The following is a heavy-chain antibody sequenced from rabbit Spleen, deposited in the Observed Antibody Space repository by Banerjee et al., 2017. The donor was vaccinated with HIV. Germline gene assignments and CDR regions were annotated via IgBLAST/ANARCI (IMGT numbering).Heavy chain of an antibody. CDR2: IYAGNSGYT. Sequence: QQLVESGGGLVKPGASLTLTCKASGFSFSSSDYMCWVRQAPGKGLEWIACIYAGNSGYTYYATWATGRFTCSKTSSTTVTLQMTRLTAADTATYFCARTTYGYDDYADLYYAAMDLWGPGTLVTVS. CDR1: GFSFSSSDY. CDR3: ARTTYGYDDYADLYYAAMDL. D-gene: IGHD6-1*01. J-gene: IGHJ6*01. V-gene: IGHV1S40*01.